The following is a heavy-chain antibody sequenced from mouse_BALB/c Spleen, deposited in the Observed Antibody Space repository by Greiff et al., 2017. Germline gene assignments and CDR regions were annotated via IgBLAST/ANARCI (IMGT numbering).Heavy chain of an antibody. CDR2: ISSGSSTI. CDR1: GFTFSSFG. J-gene: IGHJ4*01. D-gene: IGHD2-1*01. CDR3: ARGGNYVGAMDY. V-gene: IGHV5-17*02. Sequence: DVHLVESGGGLVQPGGSRKLSCAASGFTFSSFGMHWVRQAPEKGLEWVAYISSGSSTIYYADTVKGRFTISRDNPKNTLFLQMTSLRSEDTAMYYCARGGNYVGAMDYWGQGTSVTVSS.